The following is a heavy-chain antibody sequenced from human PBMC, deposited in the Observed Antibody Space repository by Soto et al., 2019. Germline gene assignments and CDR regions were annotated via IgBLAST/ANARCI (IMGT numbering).Heavy chain of an antibody. CDR2: INPNSGDT. J-gene: IGHJ5*02. CDR3: ARGGRAVAGTRYNSFDP. V-gene: IGHV1-2*02. Sequence: ASVKVSCKDSGYTFTGYDMHWVRPAPGQGLEWMGWINPNSGDTNYAQKFQGRVTMTRDTSISTAYMELSRLRSDDTAVYYCARGGRAVAGTRYNSFDPWGQGTMVTVSS. D-gene: IGHD6-19*01. CDR1: GYTFTGYD.